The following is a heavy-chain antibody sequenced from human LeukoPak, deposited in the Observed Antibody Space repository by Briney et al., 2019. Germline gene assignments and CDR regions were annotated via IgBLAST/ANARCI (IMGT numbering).Heavy chain of an antibody. J-gene: IGHJ4*02. CDR2: LSYDGGGQ. CDR1: GFTFSSYG. V-gene: IGHV3-30*19. CDR3: ASGHSANDYSFHY. D-gene: IGHD5-12*01. Sequence: QPGRSLRLSCAASGFTFSSYGMHWVRQAPGKGLEWVALLSYDGGGQYYADSVKGRFTISRDISKNTVYLQTSSLRVEDTAVYYCASGHSANDYSFHYWGQGTVVTVSS.